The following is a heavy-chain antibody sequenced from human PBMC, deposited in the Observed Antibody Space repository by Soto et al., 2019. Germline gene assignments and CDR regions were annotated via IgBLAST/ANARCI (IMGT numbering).Heavy chain of an antibody. CDR2: VYYSGST. CDR3: ASTTVTTGSWFDP. CDR1: GGSISSYY. V-gene: IGHV4-59*01. D-gene: IGHD4-17*01. Sequence: QVQLQESGPGLVKPSETLSLTCTVSGGSISSYYWSWIRQPPGKGLEWIGYVYYSGSTNYNPSLKRRVTISVDTSKNQFSLKLSSVTAADTAVYYCASTTVTTGSWFDPWGQGTLVTVSS. J-gene: IGHJ5*02.